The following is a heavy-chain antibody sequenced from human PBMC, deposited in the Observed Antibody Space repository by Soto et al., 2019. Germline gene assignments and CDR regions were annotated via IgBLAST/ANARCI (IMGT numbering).Heavy chain of an antibody. D-gene: IGHD3-10*01. CDR3: ARGPPFGY. CDR1: GGSISSGGYS. CDR2: IYHSGST. Sequence: QLQLQESGLGLVKPSQTLSLTCAVSGGSISSGGYSWSWIRQPPGKGLEWIGYIYHSGSTYYNPSLQRRVTTSVDRSKHQFSLKLSSVTASDTAVYYCARGPPFGYWGQGTRVTVSS. J-gene: IGHJ4*02. V-gene: IGHV4-30-2*01.